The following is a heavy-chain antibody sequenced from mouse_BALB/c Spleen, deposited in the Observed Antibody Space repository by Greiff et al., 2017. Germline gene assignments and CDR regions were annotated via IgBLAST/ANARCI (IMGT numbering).Heavy chain of an antibody. CDR1: GFTFSSFG. CDR2: ISSGSSTI. J-gene: IGHJ4*01. V-gene: IGHV5-17*02. CDR3: ARSLSYYAMDY. Sequence: DVKLVESGGGLVQPGGSRKLSCAASGFTFSSFGMHWVRQAPEKGLEWVAYISSGSSTIYYADTVKGRFTISRDNPKNTLFLQMTSLRSEDTAMYYCARSLSYYAMDYWGQGTSVTVSS.